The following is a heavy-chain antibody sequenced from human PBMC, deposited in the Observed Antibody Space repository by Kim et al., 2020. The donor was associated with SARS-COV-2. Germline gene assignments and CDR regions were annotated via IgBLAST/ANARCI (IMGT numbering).Heavy chain of an antibody. CDR1: GFTFNNYA. D-gene: IGHD6-13*01. Sequence: GGSLRLSCAASGFTFNNYAMNWVRQAPGKGLEWVSVVYSGGSTTYYADSVKGRFTISRDDSKNTLYLQMNSLRAEDTAVYYCVKEDAITAGGRGYFDYWGQGTLVTVSS. CDR2: VYSGGSTT. CDR3: VKEDAITAGGRGYFDY. J-gene: IGHJ4*02. V-gene: IGHV3-23*03.